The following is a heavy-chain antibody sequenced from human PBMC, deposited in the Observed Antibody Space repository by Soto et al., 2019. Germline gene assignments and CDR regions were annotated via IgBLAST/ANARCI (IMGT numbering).Heavy chain of an antibody. CDR2: MHYSGST. J-gene: IGHJ4*02. D-gene: IGHD1-20*01. V-gene: IGHV4-59*02. CDR1: GDSVTSHY. Sequence: SETLSLTCSFSGDSVTSHYLTWIRQSPEKGLEWIGYMHYSGSTNYNPSLKSRVTISVDTSKNQFSLKLSSVTAADTAVYYCARSPKYITFDYWGQGTLVTVSS. CDR3: ARSPKYITFDY.